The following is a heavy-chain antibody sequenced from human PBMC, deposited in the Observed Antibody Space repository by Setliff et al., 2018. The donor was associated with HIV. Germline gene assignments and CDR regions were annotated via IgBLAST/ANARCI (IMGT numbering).Heavy chain of an antibody. CDR3: ARDYLYYNLYDGSPVYGMDV. CDR2: IKQDGSEK. Sequence: SLRLSCAASGFTVSNNYMSWVRQAPGKGLEWVAKIKQDGSEKYYVDSVKGRLTISRDNSKNSLYLQMNSLRVEDTAVYYCARDYLYYNLYDGSPVYGMDVWGQGTTVTVSS. V-gene: IGHV3-7*01. CDR1: GFTVSNNY. J-gene: IGHJ6*02. D-gene: IGHD3-3*01.